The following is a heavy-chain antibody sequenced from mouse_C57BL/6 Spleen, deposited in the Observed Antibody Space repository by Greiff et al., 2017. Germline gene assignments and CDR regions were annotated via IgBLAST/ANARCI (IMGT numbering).Heavy chain of an antibody. D-gene: IGHD2-5*01. J-gene: IGHJ4*01. CDR1: GFTFSSYA. Sequence: EVQLVESGGGLVKPGGSLKLSCAASGFTFSSYAMSWVRQTPEKRLEWVATISDGGSYTYYPDNVKGRFTISRDNAKNNLYLQMSHLKSEDTAMYYCAREDYSNSYYYAMDYWGQGTSVTVSS. CDR3: AREDYSNSYYYAMDY. CDR2: ISDGGSYT. V-gene: IGHV5-4*01.